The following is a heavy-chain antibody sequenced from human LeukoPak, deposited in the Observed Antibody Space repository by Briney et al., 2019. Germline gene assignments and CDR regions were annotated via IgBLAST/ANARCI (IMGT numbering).Heavy chain of an antibody. CDR2: IYHSGST. Sequence: PSETLSLTCTVSGGSISSGGYYWSWIRQPPGKGLEWIGYIYHSGSTYYNPSLKSRVTISVDRSKNQFSLKLSSVTAADTAVYYCARGVYAFDIWGQGIMVTVSP. V-gene: IGHV4-30-2*01. D-gene: IGHD2-8*01. CDR3: ARGVYAFDI. CDR1: GGSISSGGYY. J-gene: IGHJ3*02.